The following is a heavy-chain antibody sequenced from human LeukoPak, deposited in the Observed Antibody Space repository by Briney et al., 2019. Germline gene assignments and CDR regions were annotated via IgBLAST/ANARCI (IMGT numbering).Heavy chain of an antibody. CDR1: GGSVSSGTYY. CDR3: ARVGSSGSFDY. CDR2: IYYSGST. J-gene: IGHJ4*02. D-gene: IGHD3-22*01. Sequence: IPSETLSLTCTVSGGSVSSGTYYWSWIRQPPGKGLEWIGYIYYSGSTNYNPSLKSRVTISVDTSKNQFSLKLSSVTAADTAVYYCARVGSSGSFDYWGQGTLVTVSS. V-gene: IGHV4-61*01.